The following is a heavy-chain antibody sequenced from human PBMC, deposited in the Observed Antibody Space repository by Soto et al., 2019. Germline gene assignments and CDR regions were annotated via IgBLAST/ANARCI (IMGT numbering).Heavy chain of an antibody. CDR2: IYYSGST. D-gene: IGHD3-10*01. Sequence: QVQLQESGPGLVKPSETLSLTCTVSGGSISSYYWSWIRQPPGKGLEWIGYIYYSGSTNYNPSLRSRVAVSADTAKNQFSLKLRSVTAADTAVYYCARVPPGIGWFDRWGQGTLVTVSS. J-gene: IGHJ5*02. CDR3: ARVPPGIGWFDR. V-gene: IGHV4-59*01. CDR1: GGSISSYY.